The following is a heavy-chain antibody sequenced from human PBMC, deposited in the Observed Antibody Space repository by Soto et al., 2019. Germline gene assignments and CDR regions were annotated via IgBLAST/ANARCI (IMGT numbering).Heavy chain of an antibody. CDR3: AREYTAWPLAYGLDV. CDR2: ISSRSDI. CDR1: GFTFSTYS. Sequence: PVGSLRLSCVGSGFTFSTYSINWVRQAPGKGLEWVSSISSRSDIYYADSVKGRFTISRDNAKNSVSLQMNSLRAEDTAVYYCAREYTAWPLAYGLDVWGQGTTVTVS. V-gene: IGHV3-21*01. J-gene: IGHJ6*02. D-gene: IGHD2-2*02.